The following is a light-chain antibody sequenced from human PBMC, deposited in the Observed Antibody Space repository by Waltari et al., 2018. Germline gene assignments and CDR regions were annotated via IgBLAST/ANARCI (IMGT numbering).Light chain of an antibody. Sequence: DIHMTQSPSSLSASVVDTVTLTCRATQSLSSWLDWYQQKPGRAPKLLIYNAACLQSGVPSRCSGSGSGTEYTITISSLQPEDFATYYCLQYSSSPHSFGQGTKVEIK. CDR3: LQYSSSPHS. V-gene: IGKV1-12*01. J-gene: IGKJ2*03. CDR2: NAA. CDR1: QSLSSW.